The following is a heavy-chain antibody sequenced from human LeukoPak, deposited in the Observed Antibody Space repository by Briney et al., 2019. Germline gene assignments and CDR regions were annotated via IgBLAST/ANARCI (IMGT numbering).Heavy chain of an antibody. CDR1: GFTFSSYS. D-gene: IGHD3-22*01. CDR3: AREDYYDSSGYFGYFDY. J-gene: IGHJ4*02. CDR2: ISSSSSYI. Sequence: GGSLRLSCAASGFTFSSYSMDWVRQAPGKGLEWVSSISSSSSYIYYADSVKGRFTISRDNAKNSLYLQMNSLRAEDTAVYYCAREDYYDSSGYFGYFDYWGQGTLVTVSS. V-gene: IGHV3-21*01.